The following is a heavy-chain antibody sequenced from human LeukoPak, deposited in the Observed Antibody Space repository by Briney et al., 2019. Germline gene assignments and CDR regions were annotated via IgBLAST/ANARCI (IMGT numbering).Heavy chain of an antibody. CDR2: IIPIFGTA. D-gene: IGHD3-9*01. J-gene: IGHJ4*02. CDR3: ARGRMTGTYVFDS. CDR1: GDTFSIHA. V-gene: IGHV1-69*13. Sequence: GASVKVSCKASGDTFSIHAISWVRQAPGQGLEWMGAIIPIFGTANYAQKFQGGVTITADESTSTAYMELSNLRSKDTAVYYCARGRMTGTYVFDSWGQGTLVTVSS.